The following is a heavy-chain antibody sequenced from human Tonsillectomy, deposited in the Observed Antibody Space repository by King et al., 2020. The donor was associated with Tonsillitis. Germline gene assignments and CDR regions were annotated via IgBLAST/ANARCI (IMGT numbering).Heavy chain of an antibody. D-gene: IGHD3-16*01. CDR1: GYTFTSYG. CDR3: ARGENYAVDY. CDR2: ISTYNGNT. J-gene: IGHJ4*02. V-gene: IGHV1-18*01. Sequence: VQLVESGGEVKKPGASVKVSCKPSGYTFTSYGITWVRQAPGQGLEWMGWISTYNGNTQYAQKLQGRVTLTTDTSTSTAYTELTSLRSDDTAVYYCARGENYAVDYWGQGTLVTVSS.